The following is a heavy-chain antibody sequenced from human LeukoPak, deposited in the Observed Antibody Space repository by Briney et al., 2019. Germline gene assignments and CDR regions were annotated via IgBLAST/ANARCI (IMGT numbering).Heavy chain of an antibody. CDR1: GFTFSSYW. D-gene: IGHD3-3*01. CDR3: ARVPGVVTVYYYYGMDV. CDR2: IKQDGSEK. Sequence: GGSLRLSCAASGFTFSSYWMSWVRQAPGKGLEWVANIKQDGSEKYYVDSVKGRFTISRDNAKNSLYLQMNSLRAEDTAVYYCARVPGVVTVYYYYGMDVWGQGTTVTVSS. J-gene: IGHJ6*02. V-gene: IGHV3-7*01.